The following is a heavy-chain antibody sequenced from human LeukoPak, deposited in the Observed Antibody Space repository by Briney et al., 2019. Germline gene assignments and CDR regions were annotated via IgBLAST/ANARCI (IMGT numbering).Heavy chain of an antibody. J-gene: IGHJ4*02. CDR3: ARGLYVWDKEGYFDY. V-gene: IGHV4-30-2*01. CDR2: IYHSGST. CDR1: GGSISSGGYY. D-gene: IGHD3-16*01. Sequence: SETLSLTCTVSGGSISSGGYYWSWIRQPPGKGLEWIGYIYHSGSTYYNPSLKSRVTISVDTSKNQFSLKLSSVTAADTAVYYCARGLYVWDKEGYFDYWGQGTLVTVSS.